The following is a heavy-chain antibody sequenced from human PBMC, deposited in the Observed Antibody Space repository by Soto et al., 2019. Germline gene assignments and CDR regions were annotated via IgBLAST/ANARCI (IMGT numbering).Heavy chain of an antibody. D-gene: IGHD4-17*01. Sequence: QVQLQQWGAGLLKPSETLSLTCAVYGGSFSGYYWSWIRQPPGKGLEWIGEINHSGSTNYNPSLKSRVTISVDTSKNQFSLKLSSVTAADTAVYYCASGGDYRSYKGYYFDYWGQGTLVTVSS. CDR1: GGSFSGYY. CDR3: ASGGDYRSYKGYYFDY. V-gene: IGHV4-34*01. J-gene: IGHJ4*02. CDR2: INHSGST.